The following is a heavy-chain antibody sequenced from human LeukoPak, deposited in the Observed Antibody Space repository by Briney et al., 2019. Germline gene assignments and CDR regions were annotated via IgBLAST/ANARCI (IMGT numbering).Heavy chain of an antibody. Sequence: GGSLRLACAASGFTFDDYAMHWVRQAPGKGLEWVSGISWNSGSIGYADSVKGRFTISRDNAKNSLYLQMNSLRAEDTALYYCAKDRAYSSSHFDYWGQGTLVTVSS. V-gene: IGHV3-9*01. CDR1: GFTFDDYA. J-gene: IGHJ4*02. D-gene: IGHD6-13*01. CDR3: AKDRAYSSSHFDY. CDR2: ISWNSGSI.